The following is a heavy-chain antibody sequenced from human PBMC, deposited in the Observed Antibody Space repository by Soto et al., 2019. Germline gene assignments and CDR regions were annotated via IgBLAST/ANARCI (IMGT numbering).Heavy chain of an antibody. CDR3: ARGTWIQLSNNWFDP. CDR1: GASISRYY. Sequence: SETLSLTCTVSGASISRYYWSWIRQSPGKGLEWIGYLYNTGSTIYNPSLKSRVTISVDTSKNQFSLKLSSVTAADTAVYYCARGTWIQLSNNWFDPWGQGTLVTVSS. D-gene: IGHD5-18*01. J-gene: IGHJ5*02. V-gene: IGHV4-59*01. CDR2: LYNTGST.